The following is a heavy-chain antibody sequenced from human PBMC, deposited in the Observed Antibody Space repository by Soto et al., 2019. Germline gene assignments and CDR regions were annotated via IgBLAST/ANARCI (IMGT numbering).Heavy chain of an antibody. V-gene: IGHV1-18*01. Sequence: ASVKVSCKASGYTFTSYGISWVRQAPGQGLEWMGWISAYNGNTNYAQKLQGRVTMTTDTSTSTAYMELRSLRSDDTAVYYCARTKQSRYNWNPDLDYWGQGPLVTVSS. D-gene: IGHD1-1*01. CDR3: ARTKQSRYNWNPDLDY. CDR2: ISAYNGNT. CDR1: GYTFTSYG. J-gene: IGHJ4*02.